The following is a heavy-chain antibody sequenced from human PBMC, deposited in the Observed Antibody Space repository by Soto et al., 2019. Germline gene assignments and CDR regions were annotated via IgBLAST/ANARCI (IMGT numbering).Heavy chain of an antibody. Sequence: SVKVSCKASGGTFSSYAISWVRQAPGQGLEWMGGIIPIFGTANYAQKFQGRVTITADESTSTAYMELSSLRSEDTAVYYCARDCDYDFWSGYYTETPPYYYYGMDVWGQGTTVTV. J-gene: IGHJ6*02. D-gene: IGHD3-3*01. V-gene: IGHV1-69*13. CDR3: ARDCDYDFWSGYYTETPPYYYYGMDV. CDR1: GGTFSSYA. CDR2: IIPIFGTA.